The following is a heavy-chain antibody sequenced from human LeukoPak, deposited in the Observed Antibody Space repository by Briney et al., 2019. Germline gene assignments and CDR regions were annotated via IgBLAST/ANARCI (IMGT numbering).Heavy chain of an antibody. CDR2: INSNGGRT. V-gene: IGHV3-64D*06. J-gene: IGHJ4*02. CDR3: VKDLYYDNSGYYSGAFDY. Sequence: GGSLRLSCSASGFTFKKYAMHWVRQAPGKGLEYVSAINSNGGRTYYADSVKGRFTISRVNSKNTLFLQMSSLRVEDTAVYYCVKDLYYDNSGYYSGAFDYWGQGTLVTVSS. D-gene: IGHD3-22*01. CDR1: GFTFKKYA.